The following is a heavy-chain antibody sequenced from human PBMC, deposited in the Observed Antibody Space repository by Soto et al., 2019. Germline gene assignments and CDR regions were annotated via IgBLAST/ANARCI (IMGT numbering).Heavy chain of an antibody. CDR2: IRSKAYGGTT. D-gene: IGHD3-9*01. J-gene: IGHJ6*02. V-gene: IGHV3-49*03. Sequence: PGGSLRLSCTASGFTFGDYAMSWFRQAPGKGLEWVGFIRSKAYGGTTEYAASVKGRFTISRDDSKSIAYLQMNSLKTEDTAVYYCTRDRIPLGWLSYYYYGMDVWGQGTTVTVSS. CDR3: TRDRIPLGWLSYYYYGMDV. CDR1: GFTFGDYA.